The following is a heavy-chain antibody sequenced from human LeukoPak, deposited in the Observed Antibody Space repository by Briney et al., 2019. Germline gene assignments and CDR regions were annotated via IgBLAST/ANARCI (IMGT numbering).Heavy chain of an antibody. J-gene: IGHJ4*02. V-gene: IGHV4-59*11. D-gene: IGHD5-24*01. CDR2: IHYSGST. CDR3: ARTAMASIADYFDY. CDR1: SGSFSGHY. Sequence: SETLSLTCTVSSGSFSGHYWSWIRQPPGKGLEWIGYIHYSGSTNSDPSLKSRVTLSIDTSKNQFSLELRSVTAADTAVFYCARTAMASIADYFDYWGQGLMVTVSS.